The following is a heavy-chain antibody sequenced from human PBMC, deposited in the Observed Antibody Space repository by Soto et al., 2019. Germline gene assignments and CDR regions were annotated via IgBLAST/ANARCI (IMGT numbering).Heavy chain of an antibody. V-gene: IGHV3-33*01. CDR2: IWSDGSSE. Sequence: QVQLVESGGGVVQPGRSLRLSCAASGFTFSDYGMHWVRQAPGKGLEWVAAIWSDGSSEYYADSVKGRFTISRDNSKATLLLQMSSLRADDPAVYFCASGHVYYESGWYSDYWGQGTLVTVSS. D-gene: IGHD6-19*01. J-gene: IGHJ4*02. CDR1: GFTFSDYG. CDR3: ASGHVYYESGWYSDY.